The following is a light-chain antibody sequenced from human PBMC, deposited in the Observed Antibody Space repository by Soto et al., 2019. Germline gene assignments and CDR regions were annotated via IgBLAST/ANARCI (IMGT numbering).Light chain of an antibody. CDR2: SNN. V-gene: IGLV1-44*01. Sequence: QSVLTQPPSASGTPGQRVPIPCPGSSPNIGTNTVNWYQQLPGTAPKLLIYSNNQRPSGVPDRFSGSKSGTSASLAISGLQSEDEADYYCAVWDDSLTGPVFGGGTQLTVL. J-gene: IGLJ7*01. CDR3: AVWDDSLTGPV. CDR1: SPNIGTNT.